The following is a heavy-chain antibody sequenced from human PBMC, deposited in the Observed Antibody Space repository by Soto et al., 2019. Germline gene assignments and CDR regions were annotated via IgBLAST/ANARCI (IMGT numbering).Heavy chain of an antibody. J-gene: IGHJ4*02. CDR1: GFAFKSYA. CDR3: ASDWFGYPTSEDY. D-gene: IGHD3-10*01. Sequence: VQLAESGGGVVQPGMSLRLSCAASGFAFKSYAMHWVRQAPGKGLEWVATIWYDGSNKYYADSVKGRFTISRDNPRNILSLQMNSLRAEDTAVYYCASDWFGYPTSEDYWGQGTLVTVSS. CDR2: IWYDGSNK. V-gene: IGHV3-33*01.